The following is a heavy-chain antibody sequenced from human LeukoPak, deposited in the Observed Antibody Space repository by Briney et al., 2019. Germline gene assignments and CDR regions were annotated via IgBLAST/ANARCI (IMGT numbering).Heavy chain of an antibody. CDR1: GSSFSSYS. D-gene: IGHD3-22*01. CDR2: ITSSSSTM. J-gene: IGHJ4*02. CDR3: ARKSGSSGYPFDY. V-gene: IGHV3-48*01. Sequence: GGSLRLSCAASGSSFSSYSMNWVRQAPGKGLEWVSYITSSSSTMYYADAVKGRFAISRDNAKNPLYLQMNSLRAEDTAVYYCARKSGSSGYPFDYWGQGTLVTVSS.